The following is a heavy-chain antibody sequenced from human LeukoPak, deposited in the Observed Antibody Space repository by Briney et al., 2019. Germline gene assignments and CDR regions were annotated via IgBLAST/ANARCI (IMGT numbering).Heavy chain of an antibody. CDR2: INGDGSTT. J-gene: IGHJ4*02. Sequence: PGGSLRLSCTASGFTFSSYWMYWVRQAPGKGLVWVSHINGDGSTTIYADSVKGRFTISRDNAKNSLYLQMNSLRVEDTAVYFCVRLSRAGDWGQGTLVTVSS. V-gene: IGHV3-74*01. CDR1: GFTFSSYW. CDR3: VRLSRAGD.